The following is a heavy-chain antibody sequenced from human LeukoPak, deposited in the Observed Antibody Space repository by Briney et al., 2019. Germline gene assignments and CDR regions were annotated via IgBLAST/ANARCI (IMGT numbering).Heavy chain of an antibody. D-gene: IGHD3-22*01. V-gene: IGHV3-23*01. Sequence: GGSLRLSCAASGFTFSSYAMSWVRQAPGKGLEWVSAISGSGGSTHYADSVKGRFTISRDNSKNTLYLQMNSLRAEDTAVYYCAAQYDSNTPMRYWGQGTLVTVSS. J-gene: IGHJ4*02. CDR3: AAQYDSNTPMRY. CDR2: ISGSGGST. CDR1: GFTFSSYA.